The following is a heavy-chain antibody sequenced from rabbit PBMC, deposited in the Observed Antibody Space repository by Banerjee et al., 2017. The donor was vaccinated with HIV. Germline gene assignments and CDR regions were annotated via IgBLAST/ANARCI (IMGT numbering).Heavy chain of an antibody. CDR3: ARGDAGSSYYFNL. J-gene: IGHJ4*01. CDR2: IYTSSGST. D-gene: IGHD8-1*01. V-gene: IGHV1S43*01. Sequence: QEQLVESGGGLVQPEGSLTLTCTASGFSFSSSYYMCWVRQAPGKGLELIACIYTSSGSTWYASWVNGRFTISRSTSLNTVDLKMTSLTVADTATYFCARGDAGSSYYFNLWGPGTLVTVS. CDR1: GFSFSSSYY.